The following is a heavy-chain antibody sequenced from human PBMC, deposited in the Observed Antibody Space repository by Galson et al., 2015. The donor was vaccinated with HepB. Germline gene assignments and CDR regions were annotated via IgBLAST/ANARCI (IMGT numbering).Heavy chain of an antibody. CDR3: AREELYGDWGNWFGP. CDR2: IWYDGSNK. D-gene: IGHD4-17*01. J-gene: IGHJ5*02. CDR1: GFTFSSYG. V-gene: IGHV3-33*01. Sequence: SLRLSCAASGFTFSSYGMHWVRQAPGKGLEWVAVIWYDGSNKYYADSVKGRFTISRDNSKNTLYLQMNSLRAEDTAVYYCAREELYGDWGNWFGPWGQGTLVTVSS.